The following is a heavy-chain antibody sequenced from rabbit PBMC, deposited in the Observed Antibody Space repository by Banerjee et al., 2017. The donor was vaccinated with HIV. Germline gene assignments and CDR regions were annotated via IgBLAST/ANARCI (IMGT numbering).Heavy chain of an antibody. CDR2: IYAGSSGNT. V-gene: IGHV1S40*01. Sequence: QSLEESGGDLVKPGASLTLTCTASGIDFSGTYYMCWFRQAPGKGPEWIACIYAGSSGNTYYASWAKGRFTISKTSSTTVTLQMTSLTDADTATYFCGRDRGVGYDLNLWGQGTLVTVS. CDR3: GRDRGVGYDLNL. J-gene: IGHJ6*01. CDR1: GIDFSGTYY. D-gene: IGHD6-1*01.